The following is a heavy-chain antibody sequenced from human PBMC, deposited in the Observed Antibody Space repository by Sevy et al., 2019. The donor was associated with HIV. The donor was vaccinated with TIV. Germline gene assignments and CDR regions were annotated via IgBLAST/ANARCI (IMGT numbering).Heavy chain of an antibody. CDR2: LSGSGGNT. J-gene: IGHJ4*02. CDR1: GFIFRSYV. V-gene: IGHV3-23*01. D-gene: IGHD6-13*01. Sequence: GGSLRLSCAASGFIFRSYVMSWVRQAPGKGLEWVSILSGSGGNTYYADSVKGRSTISRDNSNNALFLEMNSLRADDTAVYYCVGIVTAGGDYWGQGTLVTVSS. CDR3: VGIVTAGGDY.